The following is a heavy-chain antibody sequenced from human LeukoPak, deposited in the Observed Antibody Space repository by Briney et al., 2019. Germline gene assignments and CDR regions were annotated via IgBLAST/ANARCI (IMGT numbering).Heavy chain of an antibody. J-gene: IGHJ4*02. Sequence: SVKVSCKASGGTFSSYAISWVRQAPGQGLEWMGRIIPILGIANYAQKFQGRVTITADKSTSTAYMELSSLRSEDTAVYYCAREDSSGWYRHWGQGTLVTVSS. CDR2: IIPILGIA. CDR1: GGTFSSYA. CDR3: AREDSSGWYRH. V-gene: IGHV1-69*04. D-gene: IGHD6-19*01.